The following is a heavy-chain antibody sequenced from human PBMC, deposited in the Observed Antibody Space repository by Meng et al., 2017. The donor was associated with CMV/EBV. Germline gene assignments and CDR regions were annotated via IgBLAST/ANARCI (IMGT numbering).Heavy chain of an antibody. CDR2: ISSSGSTI. CDR1: GFTFSSYE. V-gene: IGHV3-48*03. D-gene: IGHD5-18*01. Sequence: GESLKISCAASGFTFSSYEMNWVRQAPGKGLEWVSYISSSGSTIYYADSVKGRFTISRDNAKNSLYLQMNSLRAEDTAVYYCARPPGYSYHAYYFDYWGQGTLVTVSS. CDR3: ARPPGYSYHAYYFDY. J-gene: IGHJ4*02.